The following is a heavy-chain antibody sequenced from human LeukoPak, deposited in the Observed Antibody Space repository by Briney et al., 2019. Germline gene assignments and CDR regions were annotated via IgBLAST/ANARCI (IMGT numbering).Heavy chain of an antibody. D-gene: IGHD5-12*01. J-gene: IGHJ6*03. CDR1: GYSFTNYW. V-gene: IGHV1-2*02. CDR3: ARFYSGYGNYYYYMDV. CDR2: INPNTGGT. Sequence: GESLKISCKGSGYSFTNYWIGWVRQAPGQGLEWMGWINPNTGGTNYAQKFQGRVTMTRDTSISTAYMELSRLRSDDTAVYYCARFYSGYGNYYYYMDVWGKGTTVTVSS.